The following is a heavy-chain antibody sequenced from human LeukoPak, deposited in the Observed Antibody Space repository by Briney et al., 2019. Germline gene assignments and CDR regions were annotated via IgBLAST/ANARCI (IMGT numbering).Heavy chain of an antibody. J-gene: IGHJ3*02. CDR1: GFTFSSYW. V-gene: IGHV3-7*05. CDR3: ARIVVPHVFDI. Sequence: PGGSLRLSCAASGFTFSSYWMSWVRQAPGKGLEWVANIKQDGSEKYYVDSVKGRFTISRDNSKNTLYVQMNSLRAEDTAVYYCARIVVPHVFDIWGQGTMVTVSS. CDR2: IKQDGSEK. D-gene: IGHD2-21*01.